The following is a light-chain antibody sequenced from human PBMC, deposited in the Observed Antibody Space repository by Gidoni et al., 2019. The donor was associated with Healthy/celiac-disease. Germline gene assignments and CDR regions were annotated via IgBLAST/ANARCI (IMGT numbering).Light chain of an antibody. J-gene: IGLJ2*01. V-gene: IGLV2-14*01. CDR2: EVS. Sequence: QSALPQPASVSGSPGQSITISCTGTSSDVGGYNFVSWYQQHPGKAPKLMIYEVSNRPSGVSNRFSGSKSGNTASLTISGLQAEDEADYSCSSYTSSSTHVVFGGGTKLTVL. CDR1: SSDVGGYNF. CDR3: SSYTSSSTHVV.